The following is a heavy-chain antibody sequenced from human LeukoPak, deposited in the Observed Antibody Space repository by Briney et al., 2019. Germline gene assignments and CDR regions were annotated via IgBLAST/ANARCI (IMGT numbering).Heavy chain of an antibody. CDR1: GGSISSSGYY. V-gene: IGHV4-39*01. J-gene: IGHJ4*02. D-gene: IGHD3-22*01. Sequence: SETLSLTCTVSGGSISSSGYYWGWIRQPPGKGLEWIGNISSGGSTHYIPSLKSRVTISVDTSKNLFSLKLSSVTAADTAVYYCARRSYDGSGYYYVDYWGQGTLVTVSS. CDR3: ARRSYDGSGYYYVDY. CDR2: ISSGGST.